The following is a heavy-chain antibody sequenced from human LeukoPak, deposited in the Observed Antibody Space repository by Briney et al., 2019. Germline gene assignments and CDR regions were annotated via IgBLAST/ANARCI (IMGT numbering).Heavy chain of an antibody. D-gene: IGHD2-15*01. Sequence: PSETLSLTCTVSGGSISSSSYYWGWIRQPPGKGLEWIGSIYYSGSTYYNPSLKSRVTISVDTSKNQFSLKLSSVTAADTAVYYCARDSHDGPNLGYCSGGSCYLDYWGQGTLVTVSS. V-gene: IGHV4-39*07. CDR2: IYYSGST. CDR3: ARDSHDGPNLGYCSGGSCYLDY. J-gene: IGHJ4*02. CDR1: GGSISSSSYY.